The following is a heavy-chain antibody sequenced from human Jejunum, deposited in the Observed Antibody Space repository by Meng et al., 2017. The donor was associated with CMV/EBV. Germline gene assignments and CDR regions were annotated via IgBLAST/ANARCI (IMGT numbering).Heavy chain of an antibody. D-gene: IGHD1-26*01. CDR3: ARGKDLYSWFDP. V-gene: IGHV4-39*07. Sequence: LTRTVSGGSISSSTYFWGWIRQPPGKGLEWIGSMYYSGSTYYNPSLKSRVTISVDTSKNQFSLKLSSVTAADTAVYYCARGKDLYSWFDPWGQGTLVTVS. CDR1: GGSISSSTYF. J-gene: IGHJ5*02. CDR2: MYYSGST.